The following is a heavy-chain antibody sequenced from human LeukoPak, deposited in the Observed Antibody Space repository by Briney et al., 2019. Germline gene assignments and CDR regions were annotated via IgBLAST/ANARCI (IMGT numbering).Heavy chain of an antibody. Sequence: SETLSLTCAVYGGSFSGYYWSWIRQPPGKGLEWIGETNHSGSTNYNPSLKSRVTISVDTSKNQFSLKLSSVTAADTAVYYCARDGGYYDILTGYYPYFDYWGQGTLVTVSS. D-gene: IGHD3-9*01. CDR3: ARDGGYYDILTGYYPYFDY. V-gene: IGHV4-34*01. CDR2: TNHSGST. J-gene: IGHJ4*02. CDR1: GGSFSGYY.